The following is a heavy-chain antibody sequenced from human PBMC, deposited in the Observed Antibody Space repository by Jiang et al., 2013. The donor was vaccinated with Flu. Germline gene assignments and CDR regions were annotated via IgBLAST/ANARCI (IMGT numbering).Heavy chain of an antibody. CDR2: IWYDGIEK. CDR3: ARPHCNDGTCYRYGLDV. CDR1: GFNFDSYS. V-gene: IGHV3-33*01. J-gene: IGHJ6*02. D-gene: IGHD2-15*01. Sequence: VQLVESGGGVVQPGRSLRLSCAASGFNFDSYSMHWVRQAPGKGLEWVAVIWYDGIEKYYADSVKGRFTITRDNSKNTVSLQMNSLTAEDTAIYYCARPHCNDGTCYRYGLDVWGQGTTVTVSS.